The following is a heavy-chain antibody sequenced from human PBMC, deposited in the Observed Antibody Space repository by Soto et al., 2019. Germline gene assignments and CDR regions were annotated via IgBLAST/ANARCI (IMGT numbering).Heavy chain of an antibody. CDR2: IIPIFGTA. CDR1: GGTFSSYA. Sequence: QVQLVQSGAEVKKPGSSVKVSCKASGGTFSSYAISWVRQAPGQGLEWMGGIIPIFGTANYAQKFQGRVTITADESTSTAYMELSSLRSEDTAVYYCARELCSSTSCSTSGWFDPWGQGTLVTVSS. J-gene: IGHJ5*02. V-gene: IGHV1-69*01. CDR3: ARELCSSTSCSTSGWFDP. D-gene: IGHD2-2*02.